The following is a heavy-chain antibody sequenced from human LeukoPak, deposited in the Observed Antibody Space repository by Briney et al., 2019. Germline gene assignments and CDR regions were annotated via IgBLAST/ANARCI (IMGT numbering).Heavy chain of an antibody. J-gene: IGHJ4*02. Sequence: GGSLRLSCATSGFTFSSYSMTWVRQAPGKGLEWVSSISSSSSYIYHADSVKGRFTISRDNAKNSLYLQMNSLRAEDTAVYYCARYVYGDEFDYWGQGTLVTVSS. D-gene: IGHD4-17*01. CDR2: ISSSSSYI. V-gene: IGHV3-21*01. CDR3: ARYVYGDEFDY. CDR1: GFTFSSYS.